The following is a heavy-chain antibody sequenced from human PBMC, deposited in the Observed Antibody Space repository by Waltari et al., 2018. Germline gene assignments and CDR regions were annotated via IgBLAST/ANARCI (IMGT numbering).Heavy chain of an antibody. J-gene: IGHJ4*02. V-gene: IGHV3-48*03. CDR2: TTSSGSST. Sequence: LVESGGGLVQPGGSVRLSCEASGFSFSNYEMSWVRQAPGKGLEWLSYTTSSGSSTQYANSVRGRFTISRDDSQKTAFLQMNSLKIEDTAVYFCTADGPGWNSWGQGTLVTVSS. CDR1: GFSFSNYE. D-gene: IGHD1-7*01. CDR3: TADGPGWNS.